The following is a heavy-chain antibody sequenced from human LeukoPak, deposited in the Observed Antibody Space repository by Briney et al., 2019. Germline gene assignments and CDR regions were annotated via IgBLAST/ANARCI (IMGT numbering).Heavy chain of an antibody. D-gene: IGHD6-13*01. CDR2: IYYSGST. CDR1: GGSISSGGYY. CDR3: ARLLDLQVSGAAAGPYHFDY. J-gene: IGHJ4*02. Sequence: SETLSLTCTVSGGSISSGGYYWSWIRQHPGKGLEWIGYIYYSGSTYYNPSLKSRVTISVDTSKNQFSLKLSSVTAADTAVYYCARLLDLQVSGAAAGPYHFDYWGQGTLVTVSS. V-gene: IGHV4-31*03.